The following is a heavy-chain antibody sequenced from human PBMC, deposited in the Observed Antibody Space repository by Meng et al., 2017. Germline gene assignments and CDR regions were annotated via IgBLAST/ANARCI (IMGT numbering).Heavy chain of an antibody. CDR1: GYTFTGYG. D-gene: IGHD1-1*01. J-gene: IGHJ4*02. CDR2: ISAYNGNT. V-gene: IGHV1-18*01. CDR3: ARVPLRFYNWNDLPDY. Sequence: ASVKVSCKASGYTFTGYGISWVRQAPGQGLEWMGWISAYNGNTNYAQKLQGRVTMTTDTSTSTAYMELRSLRSDDTAVYYCARVPLRFYNWNDLPDYWGQGMLVTVSS.